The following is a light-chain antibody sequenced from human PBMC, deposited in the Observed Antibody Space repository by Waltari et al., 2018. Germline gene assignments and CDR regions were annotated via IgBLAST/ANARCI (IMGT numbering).Light chain of an antibody. Sequence: QSVLTQPPSASGTPGQRVTISCSGSSSNIGSNYVYWYQHLPGTAPKLLIYRNNQRPAGVPDRFSGSKAGTSASLAISGLRSEDEADDYCAAWDDSLSGHWVFGGGTKLTVL. CDR2: RNN. J-gene: IGLJ3*02. CDR1: SSNIGSNY. CDR3: AAWDDSLSGHWV. V-gene: IGLV1-47*01.